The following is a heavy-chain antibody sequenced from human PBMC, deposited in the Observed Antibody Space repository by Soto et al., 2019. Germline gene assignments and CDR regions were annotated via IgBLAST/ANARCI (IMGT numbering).Heavy chain of an antibody. CDR2: IWYDGTKR. CDR1: GFSLRTSG. D-gene: IGHD2-21*01. Sequence: GGSLRLSCAASGFSLRTSGMHWLRRAPGKGLEWVGFIWYDGTKRFYANSVKGRSTISKDNSNNILYLQMSGLRAEDTAVYYCARDVVTAVAGSVIFFDTLGQGTLLAVSS. J-gene: IGHJ5*01. CDR3: ARDVVTAVAGSVIFFDT. V-gene: IGHV3-33*01.